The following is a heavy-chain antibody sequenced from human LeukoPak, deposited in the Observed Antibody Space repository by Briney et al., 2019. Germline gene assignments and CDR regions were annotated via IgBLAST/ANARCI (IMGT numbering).Heavy chain of an antibody. D-gene: IGHD6-6*01. V-gene: IGHV1-2*02. CDR3: ASYSSSPQGWYMDV. Sequence: GASVKVSCKASGYSFTDYYIHWVRQAPGQGLEWMGWINPDGGDTNYAPKFQGRVTMTRDTSISTAYMELSRLRSDDTAVYYCASYSSSPQGWYMDVWGKGTTVTVSS. CDR2: INPDGGDT. CDR1: GYSFTDYY. J-gene: IGHJ6*03.